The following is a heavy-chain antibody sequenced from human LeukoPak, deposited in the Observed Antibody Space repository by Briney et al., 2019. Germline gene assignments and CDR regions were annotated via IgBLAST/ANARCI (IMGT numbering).Heavy chain of an antibody. CDR2: ISAYNGNT. J-gene: IGHJ4*02. Sequence: ASVKVSCKASGYTFTSYGISWVRQAPGQGLEWMGWISAYNGNTNYAQKPQGRVTMTTDTSTSTAYMELRSLRSDDTAVYYCARDRSVVVVAANGGPFDYWGQGTLVTVSS. CDR1: GYTFTSYG. V-gene: IGHV1-18*04. D-gene: IGHD2-15*01. CDR3: ARDRSVVVVAANGGPFDY.